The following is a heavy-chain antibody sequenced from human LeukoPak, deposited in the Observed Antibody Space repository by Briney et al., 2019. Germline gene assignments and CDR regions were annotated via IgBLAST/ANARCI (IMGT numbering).Heavy chain of an antibody. CDR1: GFTFSSYA. CDR3: AKAPRSGWYEYPYNWFDP. J-gene: IGHJ5*02. Sequence: GGSLRLSCAASGFTFSSYAMSWVRQAPGKGLEWVSAISGSGGSTYYADSVKGRFTISRDNSKNTLYLQMNSLRAEDTAVYYRAKAPRSGWYEYPYNWFDPWGQGTLVTVSS. D-gene: IGHD6-19*01. CDR2: ISGSGGST. V-gene: IGHV3-23*01.